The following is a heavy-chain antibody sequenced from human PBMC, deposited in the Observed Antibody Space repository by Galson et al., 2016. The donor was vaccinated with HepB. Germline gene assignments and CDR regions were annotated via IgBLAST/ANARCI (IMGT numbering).Heavy chain of an antibody. J-gene: IGHJ4*02. V-gene: IGHV3-30*04. Sequence: SLRLSCAASGFGFSSYAMHWVRQAPGKGLEWLSVISFDGSNIYQADSVKGRFTISRDNFENTLYLQMKSLPAEDTAVYYCAREGSFMLTFFDYWGQGTLVTVSS. CDR2: ISFDGSNI. D-gene: IGHD4/OR15-4a*01. CDR1: GFGFSSYA. CDR3: AREGSFMLTFFDY.